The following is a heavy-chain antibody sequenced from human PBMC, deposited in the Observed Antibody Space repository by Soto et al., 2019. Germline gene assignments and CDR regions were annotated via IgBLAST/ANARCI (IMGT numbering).Heavy chain of an antibody. CDR2: LWSNGVTQ. V-gene: IGHV3-33*03. J-gene: IGHJ4*02. CDR3: ATDRGAAPFDY. Sequence: QVQLVESGGGVVQPGTSLRLSCVASGITFSNYGMHWVRQAPGKGLEWVAVLWSNGVTQDYADSVKGRFTISRDNSKNTLYLQVNTLRAEDTAVYYCATDRGAAPFDYWGQGTLVTVSS. CDR1: GITFSNYG. D-gene: IGHD1-26*01.